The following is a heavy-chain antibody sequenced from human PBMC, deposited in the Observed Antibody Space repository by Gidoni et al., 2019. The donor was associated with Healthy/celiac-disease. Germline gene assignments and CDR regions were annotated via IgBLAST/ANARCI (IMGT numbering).Heavy chain of an antibody. CDR2: RSYDGSNK. Sequence: QVQLVESGGGVVQPGRSLRLSCAASGFTFSSYALHWVRQAPGKGVEWVAVRSYDGSNKYYADSVKGRFTISRDNSKNTLYLQMNSLRAEDTAVYYCARDGTYDYVWGSYRPFDYWGQGTLVTVSS. J-gene: IGHJ4*02. CDR1: GFTFSSYA. V-gene: IGHV3-30-3*01. CDR3: ARDGTYDYVWGSYRPFDY. D-gene: IGHD3-16*02.